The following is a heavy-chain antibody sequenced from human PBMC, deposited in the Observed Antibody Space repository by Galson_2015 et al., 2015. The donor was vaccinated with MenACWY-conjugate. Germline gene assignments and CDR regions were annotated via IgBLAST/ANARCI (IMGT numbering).Heavy chain of an antibody. CDR1: GYTFTSYA. V-gene: IGHV1-8*01. Sequence: SVKVSCKASGYTFTSYAINWVRQATGQGLEWMGWMNPNSGNTGYAQKFQGRVTMTRNTSISTAYMELSSLRSEDTAVYYCARGGDYDILTGRYYYYMDVWGKGTTVTVSS. D-gene: IGHD3-9*01. J-gene: IGHJ6*03. CDR3: ARGGDYDILTGRYYYYMDV. CDR2: MNPNSGNT.